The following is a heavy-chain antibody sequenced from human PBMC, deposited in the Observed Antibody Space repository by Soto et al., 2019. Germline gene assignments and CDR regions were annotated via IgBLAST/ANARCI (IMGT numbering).Heavy chain of an antibody. J-gene: IGHJ6*02. V-gene: IGHV5-51*01. D-gene: IGHD3-16*01. CDR1: GYSFASYW. Sequence: PGESLKISCQGSGYSFASYWIGWVRQMPGKDLEWMGIIYPGDSDTRYSPSFQGQVTISADKSLRTAYLQWTTLKASDTAVYYCERTHSFTLAFYYDGMDVWGQGTTVTVSS. CDR2: IYPGDSDT. CDR3: ERTHSFTLAFYYDGMDV.